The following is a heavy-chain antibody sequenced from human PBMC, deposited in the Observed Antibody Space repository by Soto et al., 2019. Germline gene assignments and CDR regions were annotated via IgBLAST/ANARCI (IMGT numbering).Heavy chain of an antibody. J-gene: IGHJ4*02. CDR1: GCVVDSAY. V-gene: IGHV3-53*01. CDR2: INSDGST. D-gene: IGHD5-18*01. CDR3: ARSGYSFAWGY. Sequence: EVQLVESGGGLIPPGGSLRLSCAASGCVVDSAYMTWVRQAPGKGLEWLSMINSDGSTLYAESVKGRFTISRDNSKNRLDLQMNSLRAEDTAMYYCARSGYSFAWGYWGQGTLVIVTS.